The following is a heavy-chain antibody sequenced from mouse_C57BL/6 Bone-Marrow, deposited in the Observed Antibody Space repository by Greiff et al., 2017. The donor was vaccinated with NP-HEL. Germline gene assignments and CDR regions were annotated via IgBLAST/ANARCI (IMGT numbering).Heavy chain of an antibody. Sequence: QVHVKQPGAELVKPGASVKLSCKASGYTFTSYWMHWVKQRPGQGLEWIGMIHPNSGSTNYNEKFKSKATLTVDKSSSTAYMQLSSLTSEDSAVYYCARSPKLGRNAMDYWGQGTSVTVSS. V-gene: IGHV1-64*01. J-gene: IGHJ4*01. CDR3: ARSPKLGRNAMDY. CDR1: GYTFTSYW. CDR2: IHPNSGST. D-gene: IGHD4-1*01.